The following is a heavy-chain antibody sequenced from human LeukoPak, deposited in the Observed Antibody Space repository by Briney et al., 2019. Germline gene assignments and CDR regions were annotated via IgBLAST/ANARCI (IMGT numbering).Heavy chain of an antibody. CDR2: LYFSGST. CDR3: ARHWRHDYSGSYAFDY. J-gene: IGHJ4*02. CDR1: GDSISSYY. V-gene: IGHV4-59*08. D-gene: IGHD2-15*01. Sequence: KSSETRSLTCTVSGDSISSYYWSWIRQPPGKGLEWIGYLYFSGSTSYNPSLKSRVTISVDTSKNQLSLKLSSVTAADTAVYYCARHWRHDYSGSYAFDYWGQGTLVTVSS.